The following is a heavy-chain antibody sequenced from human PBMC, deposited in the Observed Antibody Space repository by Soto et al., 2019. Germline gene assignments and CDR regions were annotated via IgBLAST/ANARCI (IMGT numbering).Heavy chain of an antibody. J-gene: IGHJ4*02. CDR1: GGSISSGGYS. CDR3: ASSHAGAHITAAVH. V-gene: IGHV4-30-2*01. CDR2: IYHTGST. Sequence: QLQLQESGSGLVKPSQTLSLTCAVSGGSISSGGYSWSWIRQPPGKCLEWIGYIYHTGSTYYNPSLKSRVTISVYRSKNQFSLKLSSVTAADTAVYYCASSHAGAHITAAVHWGQGTLVTVSS. D-gene: IGHD6-13*01.